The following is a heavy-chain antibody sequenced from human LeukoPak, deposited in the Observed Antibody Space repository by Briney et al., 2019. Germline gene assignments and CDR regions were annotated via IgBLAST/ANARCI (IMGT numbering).Heavy chain of an antibody. D-gene: IGHD6-19*01. Sequence: SETLSLTCSVSGYSISRGYFWGWIRQAPGKGRGGIASTFHSGRTFYKSSLKSRLTISVDTSKNQFSLKLTYVTAEDPAVYYCARETEKQWQYWGQGTMVTVSS. CDR1: GYSISRGYF. V-gene: IGHV4-38-2*02. J-gene: IGHJ3*01. CDR3: ARETEKQWQY. CDR2: TFHSGRT.